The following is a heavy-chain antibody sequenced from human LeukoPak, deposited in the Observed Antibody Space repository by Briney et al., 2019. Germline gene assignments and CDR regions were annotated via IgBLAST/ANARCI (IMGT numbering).Heavy chain of an antibody. CDR1: GYTFTSYY. D-gene: IGHD2-15*01. CDR2: INPSGGST. Sequence: ASVKVSCKASGYTFTSYYMHWVRQAPGQGLEWMGIINPSGGSTSYAQKFQGRVTMTRDTSTSTVYMELSSLRSEDTAVYYCARGGIVVEVAALRWFDPWGQGTLVTVSS. J-gene: IGHJ5*02. V-gene: IGHV1-46*01. CDR3: ARGGIVVEVAALRWFDP.